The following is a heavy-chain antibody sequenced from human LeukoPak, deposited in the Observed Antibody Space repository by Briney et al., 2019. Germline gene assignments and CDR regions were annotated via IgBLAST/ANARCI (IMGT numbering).Heavy chain of an antibody. D-gene: IGHD3-22*01. V-gene: IGHV3-30-3*01. CDR3: ARDPRSVYYYDSSGYYFDY. J-gene: IGHJ4*02. CDR1: GFTFSSYA. Sequence: GGSLRLSCAVSGFTFSSYAMHWVRQAPGKGLEWVAVISYDGSNKYYADSVKGRFTISRDNSKNTLYLQMNSLRAEDTAVYYCARDPRSVYYYDSSGYYFDYWGQGTLVTVSS. CDR2: ISYDGSNK.